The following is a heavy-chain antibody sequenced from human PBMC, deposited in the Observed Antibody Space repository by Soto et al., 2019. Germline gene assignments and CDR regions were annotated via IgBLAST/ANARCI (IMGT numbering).Heavy chain of an antibody. Sequence: QVQVVESGGGVVQPGRSLRLSCAASGFTFSNYGMQWVRQAPGKGLEWVAVISYDGSNKYYADSVKGRFTISRDNSKNTLYLQLNSLSNEDTDVYYWAGGWRWGDYWGQGALVTVSS. CDR1: GFTFSNYG. J-gene: IGHJ4*02. CDR3: AGGWRWGDY. D-gene: IGHD3-16*01. V-gene: IGHV3-30*03. CDR2: ISYDGSNK.